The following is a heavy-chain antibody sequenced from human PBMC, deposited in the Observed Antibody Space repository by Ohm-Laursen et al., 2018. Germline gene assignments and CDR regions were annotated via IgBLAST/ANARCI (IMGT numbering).Heavy chain of an antibody. CDR2: VNSDGIIP. CDR1: GFTFSNYW. CDR3: ARSNYLDC. J-gene: IGHJ4*02. Sequence: SLRLSCAASGFTFSNYWMHWVRQAPGKGLVWVSRVNSDGIIPTYADSVKGRFTISRDNAKKTLYVQMNNLRAEDTAVYYCARSNYLDCWGQGTLVTVSS. V-gene: IGHV3-74*01.